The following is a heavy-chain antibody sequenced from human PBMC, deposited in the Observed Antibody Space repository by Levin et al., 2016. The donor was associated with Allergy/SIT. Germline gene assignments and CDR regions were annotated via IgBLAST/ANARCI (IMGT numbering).Heavy chain of an antibody. CDR1: GGSISSDSYY. D-gene: IGHD6-6*01. J-gene: IGHJ4*02. CDR3: ARDVIAARPGDY. Sequence: SETLSLTCTVSGGSISSDSYYWGWIRQPPGKGLEWLGSIYYSGSTYYNPSLKSRLTISVDTSKDQFSLKLSSATAADTAVYYCARDVIAARPGDYWGQGTLVTVSS. V-gene: IGHV4-39*07. CDR2: IYYSGST.